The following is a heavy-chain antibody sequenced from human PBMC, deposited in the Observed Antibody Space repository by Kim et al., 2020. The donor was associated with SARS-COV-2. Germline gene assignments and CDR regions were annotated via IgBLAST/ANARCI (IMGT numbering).Heavy chain of an antibody. V-gene: IGHV3-53*01. D-gene: IGHD3-16*01. CDR1: GFTVSSNY. CDR3: ARRFYAMDV. J-gene: IGHJ6*02. Sequence: GGSLRLSCAASGFTVSSNYMTWVRQAPGKGLEWVSVIYSGGSTYYADSVKGRFTISRDNSKNTVYLQMSSLRAEDTAVYYCARRFYAMDVWGQGTTGTVS. CDR2: IYSGGST.